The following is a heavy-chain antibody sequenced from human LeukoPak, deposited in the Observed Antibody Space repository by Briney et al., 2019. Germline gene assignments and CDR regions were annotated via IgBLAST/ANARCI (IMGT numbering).Heavy chain of an antibody. D-gene: IGHD6-19*01. Sequence: SGPTLVKPTPTLTLTCTFSGSSLSTSGVGVGWIRQPPVKALEWLALIYWNDDKRYSPSLKSRLTITKDTSKNQVVLTMTNMDPVDTATYYCAHRRGIAVAGIYWFDPWGQGTLVTVSS. CDR1: GSSLSTSGVG. CDR3: AHRRGIAVAGIYWFDP. CDR2: IYWNDDK. J-gene: IGHJ5*02. V-gene: IGHV2-5*01.